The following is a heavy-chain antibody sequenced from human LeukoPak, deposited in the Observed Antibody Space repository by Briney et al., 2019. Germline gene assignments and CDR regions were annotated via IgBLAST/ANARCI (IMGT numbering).Heavy chain of an antibody. CDR1: GASISSYY. V-gene: IGHV4-59*01. CDR2: IYYSGIT. D-gene: IGHD3-22*01. J-gene: IGHJ5*02. Sequence: PSETLSLTCSVSGASISSYYYNWIRQSPEKGLEWIGYIYYSGITNYNPSLKSRVTMSLDTSNNQFSLKLSSVTAADTAVYYCARVLLSSGYSTWGQGTLVTVSS. CDR3: ARVLLSSGYST.